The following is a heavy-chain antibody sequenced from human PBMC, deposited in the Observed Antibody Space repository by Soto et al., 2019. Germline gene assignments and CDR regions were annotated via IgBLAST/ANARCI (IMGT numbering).Heavy chain of an antibody. V-gene: IGHV1-69*01. Sequence: QVQLVQSEAEVKKPGSSVKVSCKASGGIFSTYAISWLRRAPGQGLEWMGGIIPIFGTPNYAQRFQGRVTITADESTSTAYMELSRLRSEDTAVYYCARDRDDYGSGNYYNRIDFWGQGTLVTVSS. CDR3: ARDRDDYGSGNYYNRIDF. D-gene: IGHD3-10*01. CDR1: GGIFSTYA. CDR2: IIPIFGTP. J-gene: IGHJ4*02.